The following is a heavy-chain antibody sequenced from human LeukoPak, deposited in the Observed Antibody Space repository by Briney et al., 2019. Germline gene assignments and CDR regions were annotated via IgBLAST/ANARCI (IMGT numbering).Heavy chain of an antibody. V-gene: IGHV4-39*07. Sequence: SETLSLTCTVSGGSISSYYWSWIRQPPGKGLEWIGSIYYSGSTYYNPSLKSRVTISIDTSKNHFSLKVSSVTAADTAVYYCARAYYGSGSPLYGMDVWGQGTTVTVSS. J-gene: IGHJ6*02. D-gene: IGHD3-10*01. CDR3: ARAYYGSGSPLYGMDV. CDR1: GGSISSYY. CDR2: IYYSGST.